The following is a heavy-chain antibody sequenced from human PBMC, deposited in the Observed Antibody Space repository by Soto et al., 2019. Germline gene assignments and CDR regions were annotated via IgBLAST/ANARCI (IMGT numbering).Heavy chain of an antibody. D-gene: IGHD6-6*01. V-gene: IGHV1-3*01. CDR2: INAGNGDT. J-gene: IGHJ4*02. CDR1: VYAFTSYA. CDR3: ARVSRQLVEDY. Sequence: ASVKVSCKASVYAFTSYAMHWVRQAPGQRLEWMGWINAGNGDTKYSQKFQGRVTITRDTSASTAYMELSSLRSEDTAVYYCARVSRQLVEDYWGQGTLVTVSS.